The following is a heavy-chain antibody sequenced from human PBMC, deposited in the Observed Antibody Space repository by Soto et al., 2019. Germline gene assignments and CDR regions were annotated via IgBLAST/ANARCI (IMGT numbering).Heavy chain of an antibody. CDR3: ARDQDSSSYFDY. V-gene: IGHV3-48*01. CDR1: GFTFSLYS. D-gene: IGHD6-6*01. J-gene: IGHJ4*02. CDR2: ISSSSSSTI. Sequence: GGSLRLSCAASGFTFSLYSMNWVRQAPGKGLEWVSYISSSSSSTIYYADSVKGRFTISRDDAKNSLYLQMNSLRAEDTAVYYCARDQDSSSYFDYWGQGTLVTVSS.